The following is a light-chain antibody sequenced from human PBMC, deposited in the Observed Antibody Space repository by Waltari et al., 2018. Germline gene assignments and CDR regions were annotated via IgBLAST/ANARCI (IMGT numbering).Light chain of an antibody. CDR2: DVR. Sequence: QSALTQPRSVSGSPGQSVTISCTGTSSDVGGYNYVSWYQQHPGKAPQLMMYDVRKPPSGVPCRFSVSKSGNTASLTISGLQAEDEADYYCCSYAGSLFGGGTKLTVL. J-gene: IGLJ2*01. V-gene: IGLV2-11*01. CDR3: CSYAGSL. CDR1: SSDVGGYNY.